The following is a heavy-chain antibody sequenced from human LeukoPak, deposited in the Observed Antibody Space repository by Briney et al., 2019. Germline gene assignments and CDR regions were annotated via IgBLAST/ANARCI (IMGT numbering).Heavy chain of an antibody. D-gene: IGHD3-10*01. Sequence: GGSLRLSCAASGLTFSSYGMHWVRQAPGKGLEWVSVISYDGSNKYYADSVKGRFTISRDNSKNTLYLQMNSLRAEDTAVYYCAKDLGLYYYGSGSYADYWGQGTLVTVSS. CDR3: AKDLGLYYYGSGSYADY. V-gene: IGHV3-30*18. CDR1: GLTFSSYG. CDR2: ISYDGSNK. J-gene: IGHJ4*02.